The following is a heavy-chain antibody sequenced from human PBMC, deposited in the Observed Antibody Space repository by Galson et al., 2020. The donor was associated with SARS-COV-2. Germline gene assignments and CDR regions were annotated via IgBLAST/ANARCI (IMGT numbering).Heavy chain of an antibody. Sequence: GGSLRLSCAASGFTFSSYSMNWVRQAPGKGLEWVSYISSSSSTIYYADSVKGRFTISRDNAKNSLYLQMNSLRAEDTAVYYCARVGWTADFDYWGQGTLVTVSS. J-gene: IGHJ4*02. V-gene: IGHV3-48*01. CDR3: ARVGWTADFDY. CDR2: ISSSSSTI. CDR1: GFTFSSYS. D-gene: IGHD2-15*01.